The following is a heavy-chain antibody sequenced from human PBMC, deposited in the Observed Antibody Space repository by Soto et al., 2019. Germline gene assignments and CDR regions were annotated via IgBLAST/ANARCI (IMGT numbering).Heavy chain of an antibody. J-gene: IGHJ4*02. CDR3: AREPGDDYSNSPPDY. D-gene: IGHD4-4*01. CDR2: ISSSSSYI. V-gene: IGHV3-21*01. CDR1: GFTFSSYS. Sequence: GGSLRLSCAASGFTFSSYSMNWVRQAPGKGLEWVSSISSSSSYIYYADSVKGRFTISRDNAKNSLYLQMNSLRAEDTAVYYCAREPGDDYSNSPPDYWGQGTLVTVSS.